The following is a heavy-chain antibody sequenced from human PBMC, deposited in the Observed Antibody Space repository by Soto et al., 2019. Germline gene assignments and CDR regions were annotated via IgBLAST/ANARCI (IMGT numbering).Heavy chain of an antibody. D-gene: IGHD5-12*01. Sequence: GASVKVSCKASGYTFTGYYMHWVRQAPGQGLEWMGWINPNSGGTNYAQKFQGWVTMTRDTSISTAYMELSRLRSDDTAVYYCARGGHVDIVATIGGYFDYWGQGTLVTVSS. V-gene: IGHV1-2*04. J-gene: IGHJ4*02. CDR2: INPNSGGT. CDR1: GYTFTGYY. CDR3: ARGGHVDIVATIGGYFDY.